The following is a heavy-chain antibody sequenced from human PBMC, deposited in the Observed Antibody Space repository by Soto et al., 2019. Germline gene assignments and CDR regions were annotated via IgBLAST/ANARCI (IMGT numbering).Heavy chain of an antibody. Sequence: GGSLRLSCAASGFTVSSNYMSWVRQAPGKGLEWVSVIYSGGSTYYADSVKGRFTISRDNSKNTLYLQMNSLRAEDTAVYYCAREFTISLWVGMDVWGQGTTVTVSS. CDR1: GFTVSSNY. CDR3: AREFTISLWVGMDV. CDR2: IYSGGST. J-gene: IGHJ6*02. D-gene: IGHD3-3*01. V-gene: IGHV3-53*01.